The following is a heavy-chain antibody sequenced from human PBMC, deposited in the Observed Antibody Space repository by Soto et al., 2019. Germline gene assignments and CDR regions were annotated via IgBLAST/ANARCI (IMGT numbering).Heavy chain of an antibody. CDR1: GYTLNEVA. Sequence: QVQLVQSGAEVKKPGASVKVSCKVSGYTLNEVAMHWVRQAPGKGLEWLAGFDPDEAETIYAQHFQGRVTMTEDTSTDTVYMELSSLRSEDTALYFCTTYHGDYNFDHWGQGTLVTVSS. CDR3: TTYHGDYNFDH. V-gene: IGHV1-24*01. D-gene: IGHD4-17*01. CDR2: FDPDEAET. J-gene: IGHJ5*02.